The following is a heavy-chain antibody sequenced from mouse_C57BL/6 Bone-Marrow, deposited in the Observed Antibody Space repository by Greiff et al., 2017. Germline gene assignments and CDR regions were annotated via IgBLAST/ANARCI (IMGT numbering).Heavy chain of an antibody. V-gene: IGHV1-64*01. CDR1: GYTFTSSW. CDR3: ARSLKDYDMAY. Sequence: QVQLKQPGAELVKPGASVKLSCKASGYTFTSSWMHWVKQRPGQGLEWIGMIHPNSGRTNYNEKFKSKVTLTVDKSSSTAYMQLSSLTSEDSAVFYCARSLKDYDMAYWGQGTSVTVSS. J-gene: IGHJ4*01. CDR2: IHPNSGRT.